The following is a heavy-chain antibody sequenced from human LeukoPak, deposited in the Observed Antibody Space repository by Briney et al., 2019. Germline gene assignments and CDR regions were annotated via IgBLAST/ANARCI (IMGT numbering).Heavy chain of an antibody. D-gene: IGHD1-14*01. Sequence: SETLSLTCTVSGGSISSYYWSWIRQPPGKGLEWIGYIYYSGSTNYNPSLKSRVTISVDTSKNQFSLKLSSVTAADTAVYYCARLSGDPGPEAFDIWGQGTMVTASS. CDR3: ARLSGDPGPEAFDI. V-gene: IGHV4-59*01. CDR2: IYYSGST. J-gene: IGHJ3*02. CDR1: GGSISSYY.